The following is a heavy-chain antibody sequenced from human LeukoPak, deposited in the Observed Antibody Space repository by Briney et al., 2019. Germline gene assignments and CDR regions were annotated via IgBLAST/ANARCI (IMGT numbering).Heavy chain of an antibody. V-gene: IGHV3-30-3*01. CDR3: AKRTTSGSYLGY. CDR1: GFTFSSYA. Sequence: GGSLRLSCAASGFTFSSYAMHWVRQAPGKGLEWVAVISYDGSNKYYADSVKGRFTISRDNSKNTLYLQMNSLRAEDTAVYYCAKRTTSGSYLGYWGQGTLVTVS. CDR2: ISYDGSNK. J-gene: IGHJ4*02. D-gene: IGHD1-26*01.